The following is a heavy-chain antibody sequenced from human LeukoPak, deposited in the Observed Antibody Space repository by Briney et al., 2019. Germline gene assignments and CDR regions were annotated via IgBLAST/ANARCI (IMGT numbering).Heavy chain of an antibody. J-gene: IGHJ4*02. D-gene: IGHD2-8*01. CDR3: TTDTYCTNGVCYWDY. CDR2: IKSKTDGGTT. Sequence: GGSLRLPCAASGFTFSSYAMSWVRQAPGKGLEWVGRIKSKTDGGTTDYAAPVKGRFTISRDDSKNTLYLQMNSLKTEVTAVYYCTTDTYCTNGVCYWDYWGQGTLVTVSS. CDR1: GFTFSSYA. V-gene: IGHV3-15*01.